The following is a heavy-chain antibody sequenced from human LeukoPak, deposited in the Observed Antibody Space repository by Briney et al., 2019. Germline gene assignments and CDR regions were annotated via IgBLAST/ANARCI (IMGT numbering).Heavy chain of an antibody. D-gene: IGHD3-22*01. CDR2: IIPILGIA. CDR1: GGTFSSYT. Sequence: SVKVSCKASGGTFSSYTISWVRQAPGQGLEWMGRIIPILGIANYAQKFQGRVTITADKSTSTAYMELSSLRSEDTAVYYCARTGRVYYASSGYFERAFDYWGQGTLVTVSS. J-gene: IGHJ4*02. CDR3: ARTGRVYYASSGYFERAFDY. V-gene: IGHV1-69*02.